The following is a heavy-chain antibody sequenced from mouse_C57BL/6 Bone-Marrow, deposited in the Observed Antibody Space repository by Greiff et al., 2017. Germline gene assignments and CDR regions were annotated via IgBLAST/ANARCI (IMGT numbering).Heavy chain of an antibody. V-gene: IGHV5-16*01. CDR2: INYDGSST. CDR1: GFTFSDYY. CDR3: ARERLWYFDV. Sequence: EVQLVESEGGLVQPGSSMKLSCTASGFTFSDYYMAWVRQVPEKGLEWVANINYDGSSTYYLDSLKSRFIISRDNAKNILYLQMSSLKSEDTATYYCARERLWYFDVWGTGTTVTVSS. D-gene: IGHD1-2*01. J-gene: IGHJ1*03.